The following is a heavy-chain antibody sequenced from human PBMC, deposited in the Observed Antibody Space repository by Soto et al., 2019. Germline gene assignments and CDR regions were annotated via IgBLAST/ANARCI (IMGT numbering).Heavy chain of an antibody. CDR2: INTDGSDT. CDR3: VRATARGDD. V-gene: IGHV3-74*01. J-gene: IGHJ4*02. Sequence: GGSLRLSCAASGLTLRGYWMHWVRQAPEKGLIWVSRINTDGSDTKYADSVKGRFTISRDNAKDTLYLQMNGLRAEDTAVYYCVRATARGDDWGPGTLVTVSS. D-gene: IGHD3-16*01. CDR1: GLTLRGYW.